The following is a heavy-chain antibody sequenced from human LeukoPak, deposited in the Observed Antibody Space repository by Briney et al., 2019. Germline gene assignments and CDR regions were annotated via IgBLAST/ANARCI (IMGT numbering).Heavy chain of an antibody. CDR3: ARTGDSGES. CDR1: GGSISSGSYY. J-gene: IGHJ5*02. D-gene: IGHD3-10*01. Sequence: SETLSLTCTVSGGSISSGSYYWSWIRQPAGKGLEWIGRIYTSGSTNYNPSLKSRVTISVDTSKNQFSLKLSPVTAADTAVYYCARTGDSGESWGQGTLVTVSS. V-gene: IGHV4-61*02. CDR2: IYTSGST.